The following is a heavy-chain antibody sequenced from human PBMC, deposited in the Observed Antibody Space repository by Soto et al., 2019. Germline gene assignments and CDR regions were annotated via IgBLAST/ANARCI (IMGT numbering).Heavy chain of an antibody. V-gene: IGHV1-69*08. Sequence: QVQLVQSGAEVKKPGSSVKVSCKASGGTFSSYTISWVRQAPGQGLEWMGRIIPILGIANYAQKFQGRVTIPAHKSTSTAYMALRSLRSADTAVYYCARDLPHYCSGGSCYLNYFDYWGQGTLVTVSS. CDR3: ARDLPHYCSGGSCYLNYFDY. CDR1: GGTFSSYT. CDR2: IIPILGIA. D-gene: IGHD2-15*01. J-gene: IGHJ4*02.